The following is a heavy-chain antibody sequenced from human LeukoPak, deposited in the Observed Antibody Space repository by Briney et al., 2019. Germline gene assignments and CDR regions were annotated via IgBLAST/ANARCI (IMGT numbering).Heavy chain of an antibody. D-gene: IGHD4/OR15-4a*01. J-gene: IGHJ5*02. CDR3: AKDAGLVPHFSNWFDP. CDR2: IRYDGSNK. Sequence: GGSLRLSCAASGFTFSSYGMHWVRQAPGKGLEWVAFIRYDGSNKYYADSVKGRFTISRDNSKNTLYLQMNSLRAEDTAVYYCAKDAGLVPHFSNWFDPWGQGTLVTVSS. CDR1: GFTFSSYG. V-gene: IGHV3-30*02.